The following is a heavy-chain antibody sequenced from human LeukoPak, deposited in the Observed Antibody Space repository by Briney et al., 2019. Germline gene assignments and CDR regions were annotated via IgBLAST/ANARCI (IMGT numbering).Heavy chain of an antibody. V-gene: IGHV3-23*01. Sequence: GGSLRLSCAASGFTFSSYAMSWVGQAPGRGVEWVSGISGSGCSTYYADSVKGRFTISRDNSKNTLYLQMNSLRAEDTAVYYCANSYWWSVKAWGQGTLVTVSS. D-gene: IGHD2-15*01. CDR2: ISGSGCST. CDR1: GFTFSSYA. CDR3: ANSYWWSVKA. J-gene: IGHJ4*02.